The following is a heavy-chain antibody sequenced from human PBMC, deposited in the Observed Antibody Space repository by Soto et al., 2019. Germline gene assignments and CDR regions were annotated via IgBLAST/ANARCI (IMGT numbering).Heavy chain of an antibody. Sequence: SVKVSCKTSGGTFRTTAISWVRQAPGQGLEWLGEITPIFGTPDYAQKFQGRITITADESTSTVYMDLSSLRSVDTAVYYCARGGLVITDFYYGLDVWGPGTTVTVSS. CDR1: GGTFRTTA. CDR2: ITPIFGTP. J-gene: IGHJ6*02. V-gene: IGHV1-69*13. CDR3: ARGGLVITDFYYGLDV. D-gene: IGHD3-9*01.